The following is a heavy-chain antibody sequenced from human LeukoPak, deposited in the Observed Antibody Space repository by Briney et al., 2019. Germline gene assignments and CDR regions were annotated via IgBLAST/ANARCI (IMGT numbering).Heavy chain of an antibody. Sequence: PSETLSLTCTVSGGSISGSDYYWGWIRQPPGRGLEWIAIIYYSSSTYYNPSLKSRLTISVDTSKNQFSLKLTSVTAADTALYYCARRDRYYYFDYWGQGTLVTVSS. CDR2: IYYSSST. CDR1: GGSISGSDYY. CDR3: ARRDRYYYFDY. V-gene: IGHV4-39*01. J-gene: IGHJ4*02. D-gene: IGHD3-16*01.